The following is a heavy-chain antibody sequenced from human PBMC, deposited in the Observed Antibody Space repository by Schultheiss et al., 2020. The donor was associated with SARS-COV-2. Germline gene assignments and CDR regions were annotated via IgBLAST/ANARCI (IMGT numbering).Heavy chain of an antibody. CDR2: IYWDDDK. V-gene: IGHV2-5*02. Sequence: SGPTLVKPTQTLTLTCTFSGFSLTTSGVGVGWIRQPPGKALEWLALIYWDDDKRYSPSLKSRLTISKDTSKSQVVLTMTNMDPVDTATYYCAHTLVVVTGDAFDIWGQGTMVTVSS. J-gene: IGHJ3*02. CDR3: AHTLVVVTGDAFDI. CDR1: GFSLTTSGVG. D-gene: IGHD2-21*02.